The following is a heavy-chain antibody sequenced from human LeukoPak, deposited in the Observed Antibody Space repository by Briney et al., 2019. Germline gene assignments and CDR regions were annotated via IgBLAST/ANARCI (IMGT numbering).Heavy chain of an antibody. J-gene: IGHJ4*02. CDR2: ISYDGSNK. V-gene: IGHV3-30*18. CDR1: GFTFSSYG. CDR3: AKEGYSSILTMKYDY. D-gene: IGHD6-13*01. Sequence: GGSLRLSCAASGFTFSSYGMHWVRQAPGKGLEWVAVISYDGSNKYYADSVKGRFTISRDNSKNTLYLQMNSLRAEDTAVYYCAKEGYSSILTMKYDYWGQETLVTVSS.